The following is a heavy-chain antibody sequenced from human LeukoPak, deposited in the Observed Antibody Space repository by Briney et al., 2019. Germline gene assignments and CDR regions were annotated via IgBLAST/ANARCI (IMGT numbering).Heavy chain of an antibody. CDR2: ISGSGGST. CDR3: ATIPMRIIAVADMGAFDI. CDR1: GFTFSSYA. D-gene: IGHD6-19*01. Sequence: GGSLRLSCAASGFTFSSYAMSWVRQAPGKGLERVSAISGSGGSTYYADSVKGRFTISRDNSKNTLYLQMNSLRAEDTAVYYCATIPMRIIAVADMGAFDIWGQGTMVTVSS. J-gene: IGHJ3*02. V-gene: IGHV3-23*01.